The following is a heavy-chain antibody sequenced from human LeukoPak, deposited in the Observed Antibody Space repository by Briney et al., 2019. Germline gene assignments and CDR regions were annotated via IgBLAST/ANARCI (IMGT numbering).Heavy chain of an antibody. Sequence: PETLSLTCTVSGGSISSSSYYWGWIRQPPGKGLEWIGSIYYSGSTYYNPSLKSRVTISVDTSKNQFSLKLSSVTAADTAVYYCARMHDYGDYIDYWGQGTLVTVSS. CDR2: IYYSGST. V-gene: IGHV4-39*01. D-gene: IGHD4-17*01. CDR3: ARMHDYGDYIDY. J-gene: IGHJ4*02. CDR1: GGSISSSSYY.